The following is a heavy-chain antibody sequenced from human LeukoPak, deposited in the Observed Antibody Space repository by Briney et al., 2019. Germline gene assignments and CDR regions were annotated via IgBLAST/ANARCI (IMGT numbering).Heavy chain of an antibody. Sequence: ASVKVSCKASVYSFTGYYIHWVRQAPGQGLEWMGWINPNSGDTNYAQKFQGRVTMPSDTSISTAYMELSRLRSDDTAIYYCARVSSFDWLYYFDYWGQGTLVTVSS. CDR1: VYSFTGYY. J-gene: IGHJ4*02. CDR2: INPNSGDT. D-gene: IGHD3-9*01. V-gene: IGHV1-2*02. CDR3: ARVSSFDWLYYFDY.